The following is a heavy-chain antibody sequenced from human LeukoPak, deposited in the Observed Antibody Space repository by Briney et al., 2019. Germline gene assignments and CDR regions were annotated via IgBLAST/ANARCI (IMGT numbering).Heavy chain of an antibody. D-gene: IGHD6-13*01. CDR3: AKEKDIAAAGPTPLDY. V-gene: IGHV3-23*01. CDR1: GFTFSSYG. J-gene: IGHJ4*02. CDR2: ISGSGGST. Sequence: PGRSLRLSCAASGFTFSSYGVHWVRQAPGKGLEWVSAISGSGGSTYYADSVKGRFTISRDNSKNTLYLQMNSLRAEDTAVYYCAKEKDIAAAGPTPLDYWGQGTLVTVSS.